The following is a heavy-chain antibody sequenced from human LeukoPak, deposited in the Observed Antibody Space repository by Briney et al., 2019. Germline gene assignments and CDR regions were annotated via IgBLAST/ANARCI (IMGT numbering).Heavy chain of an antibody. Sequence: PSETLSLTCTVSGGSISSSSYYWGWIRQPPGKGLEWIGSIYYSGSTYYNPSLKSRVTISVDTSKNQFSLKLSSVTAADTAVYYCARLGYNWNYPDYWGQGTLVTVSS. D-gene: IGHD1-20*01. J-gene: IGHJ4*02. V-gene: IGHV4-39*01. CDR3: ARLGYNWNYPDY. CDR2: IYYSGST. CDR1: GGSISSSSYY.